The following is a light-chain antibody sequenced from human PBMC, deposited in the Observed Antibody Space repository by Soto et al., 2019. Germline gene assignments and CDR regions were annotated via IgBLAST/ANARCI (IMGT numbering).Light chain of an antibody. J-gene: IGKJ1*01. CDR3: QQRSDWPRT. V-gene: IGKV3-11*01. CDR1: QSVSSY. Sequence: EIVFTQSPATLSLSPGERATLFCRASQSVSSYLAWYQQKPGQAPRLLIYDASNRATGIPARFSGSGSGTDFSLTISSXEPEDFAVYYCQQRSDWPRTFGQGTKVDTK. CDR2: DAS.